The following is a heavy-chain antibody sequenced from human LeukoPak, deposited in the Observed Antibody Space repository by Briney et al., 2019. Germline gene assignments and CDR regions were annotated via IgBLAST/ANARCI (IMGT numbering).Heavy chain of an antibody. CDR1: GGSISSYY. V-gene: IGHV4-4*09. J-gene: IGHJ6*03. CDR2: IYTSGST. D-gene: IGHD3-10*01. CDR3: ARMGYGSGSYYNLASPPDRYYYYMDV. Sequence: SETLSLTCTVSGGSISSYYWSWIRQPPGKGLEWIGYIYTSGSTNYNPSLKSRVTISVDTSKNQFSLKLSSVTAADTAVYYCARMGYGSGSYYNLASPPDRYYYYMDVWGKGTTVTVSS.